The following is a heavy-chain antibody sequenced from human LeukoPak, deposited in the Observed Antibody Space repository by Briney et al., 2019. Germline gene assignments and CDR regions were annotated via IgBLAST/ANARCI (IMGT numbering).Heavy chain of an antibody. D-gene: IGHD2-2*01. CDR3: ARGTPYCSSTSCYSAEFDY. V-gene: IGHV1-8*01. CDR2: MNPNSGNT. CDR1: GYTFTSYD. J-gene: IGHJ4*02. Sequence: ASVKVSCKASGYTFTSYDFNWGRQATGQGLEWMGWMNPNSGNTGYAQKFQGRVTMTRNTSISTAYMELSSLRSEDTAVYYCARGTPYCSSTSCYSAEFDYWGQGTLVTVSS.